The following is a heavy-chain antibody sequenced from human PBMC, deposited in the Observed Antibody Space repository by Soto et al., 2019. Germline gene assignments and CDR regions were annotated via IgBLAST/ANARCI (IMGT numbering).Heavy chain of an antibody. D-gene: IGHD6-13*01. Sequence: GGSLRLSCAASGFPFSSYSMNWVRQAPGKGLEWLSYISSSRSTIYYADSVKGRFTISRDNAKNSLYLQMNSLRDEDTAVYYCARGAAAGGYYFDYWGQGTLVTVSS. CDR1: GFPFSSYS. CDR2: ISSSRSTI. J-gene: IGHJ4*02. V-gene: IGHV3-48*02. CDR3: ARGAAAGGYYFDY.